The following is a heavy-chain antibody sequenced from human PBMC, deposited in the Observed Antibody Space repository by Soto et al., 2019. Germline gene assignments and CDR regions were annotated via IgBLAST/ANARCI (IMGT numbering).Heavy chain of an antibody. J-gene: IGHJ5*02. Sequence: QVQLVESGGGVVQPGRSLRLSCAASGFTFSSYAMHWVRQAPGKGLEWVAVISYDGSNKYYADSVKGRFTISRDNSKNTLDLQMNSLRAEDTAVYYCASRYCSGGSCYDSWFDPWGQGTLVTVSS. CDR1: GFTFSSYA. CDR2: ISYDGSNK. D-gene: IGHD2-15*01. V-gene: IGHV3-30-3*01. CDR3: ASRYCSGGSCYDSWFDP.